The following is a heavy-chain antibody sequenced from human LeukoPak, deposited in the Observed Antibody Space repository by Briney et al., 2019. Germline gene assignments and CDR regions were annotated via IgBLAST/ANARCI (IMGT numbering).Heavy chain of an antibody. J-gene: IGHJ4*02. CDR2: IWYDGTNE. CDR3: ARVPYCSGGRCSSWIDH. D-gene: IGHD2-15*01. Sequence: GRSLRLSCAASGFIFSSYGMHWVRQAPGKGLEWVALIWYDGTNEYYTDSVKGRFTISGANSKNTLYLQMNSLRAEDTAVYYCARVPYCSGGRCSSWIDHWGQGTLVTVSS. CDR1: GFIFSSYG. V-gene: IGHV3-33*01.